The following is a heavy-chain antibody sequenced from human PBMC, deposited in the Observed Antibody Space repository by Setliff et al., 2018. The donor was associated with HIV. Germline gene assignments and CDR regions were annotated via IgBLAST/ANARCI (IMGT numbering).Heavy chain of an antibody. V-gene: IGHV1-8*02. CDR2: MNPDSGNT. CDR3: ARDKTGTTHGVDY. D-gene: IGHD1-7*01. J-gene: IGHJ4*02. Sequence: ASVKVSCKASGYTFINYDINWVRQATGQGLEWMGWMNPDSGNTGYAQKFQGRVTMTRDTSTSTVYMELRSLRSDDTAVYYCARDKTGTTHGVDYWGQGTLVTVSS. CDR1: GYTFINYD.